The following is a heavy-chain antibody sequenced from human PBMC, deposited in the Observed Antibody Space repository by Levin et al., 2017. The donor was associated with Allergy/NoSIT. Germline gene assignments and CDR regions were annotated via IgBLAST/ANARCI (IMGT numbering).Heavy chain of an antibody. D-gene: IGHD2-2*01. Sequence: ASVKVSCKASGYTFKNYGISWVRQAPGQGLEWMGWISTHNGNTNYAQSFQGRVTMTTDTSTSTADMELRSLISDDTAVYYCARSVVTPVSYFYMDVWGKGTTVTVSS. CDR1: GYTFKNYG. J-gene: IGHJ6*03. CDR3: ARSVVTPVSYFYMDV. V-gene: IGHV1-18*01. CDR2: ISTHNGNT.